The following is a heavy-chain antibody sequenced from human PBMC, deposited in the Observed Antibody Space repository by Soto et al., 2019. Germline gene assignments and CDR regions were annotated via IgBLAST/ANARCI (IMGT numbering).Heavy chain of an antibody. CDR1: GYTFTSYG. CDR2: ISAYNGNT. J-gene: IGHJ5*02. Sequence: GASVKVSCKASGYTFTSYGISWVRQAPGQGLEWMEWISAYNGNTNYAQKLQGRVTMTTDTSTSTAYMELRSLRSDDTAVYYCARDPWIAVAGIIRDNWFDPWGQGTLVTVPQ. V-gene: IGHV1-18*04. CDR3: ARDPWIAVAGIIRDNWFDP. D-gene: IGHD6-19*01.